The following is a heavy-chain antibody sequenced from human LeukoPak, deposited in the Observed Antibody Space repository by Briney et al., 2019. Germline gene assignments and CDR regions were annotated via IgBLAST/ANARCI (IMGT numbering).Heavy chain of an antibody. CDR3: ARGRDGYTIHFDY. D-gene: IGHD5-24*01. CDR2: IFYSGSN. CDR1: GGSISSYY. J-gene: IGHJ4*02. V-gene: IGHV4-59*01. Sequence: PSETLSLTCTVSGGSISSYYWSWIRQPPGKGLEWIGYIFYSGSNNYNPSLKSRVTISLDTSKNQFSLKLSSLTAADTALYYCARGRDGYTIHFDYWGQGAPVTVSS.